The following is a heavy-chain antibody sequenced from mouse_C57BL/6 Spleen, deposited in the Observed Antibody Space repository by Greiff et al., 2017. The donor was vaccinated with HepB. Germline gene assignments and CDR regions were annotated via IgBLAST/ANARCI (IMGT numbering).Heavy chain of an antibody. Sequence: VQLQQSGPELVKPGASVKISCKASGYAFSSSWMNWVKQRPGKGLEWIGRIYPGDGDTNYNGKFKGKATLTADKSSRTAYMQLSSLTSEDSAVYFCSTYYSTNLDYWGQGTTLTVSS. CDR1: GYAFSSSW. CDR2: IYPGDGDT. J-gene: IGHJ2*01. CDR3: STYYSTNLDY. D-gene: IGHD2-5*01. V-gene: IGHV1-82*01.